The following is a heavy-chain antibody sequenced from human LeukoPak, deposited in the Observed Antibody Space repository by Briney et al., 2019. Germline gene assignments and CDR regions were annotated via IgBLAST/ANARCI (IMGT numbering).Heavy chain of an antibody. CDR3: ARGDGYNFFDY. J-gene: IGHJ4*02. CDR1: GFSVTNNY. V-gene: IGHV3-53*01. CDR2: FYVGGAT. Sequence: GGSLRLSCAVSGFSVTNNYMSWVRQGPGKWLELVSVFYVGGATYYADAVKGRLTISRDNSENTLYLQMKSLRAEDRAVYYYARGDGYNFFDYWGQGTLVTVSS. D-gene: IGHD5-24*01.